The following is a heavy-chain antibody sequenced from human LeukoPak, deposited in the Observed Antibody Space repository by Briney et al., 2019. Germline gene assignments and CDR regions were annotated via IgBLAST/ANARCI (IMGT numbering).Heavy chain of an antibody. CDR2: INPNSGGT. D-gene: IGHD3-9*01. V-gene: IGHV1-2*02. Sequence: GASVKVSCKASGYTFTGYYMHWVRQAPGQGLEWMGWINPNSGGTNYAQKFQGRVTMTRDTSISTAYMELSRLRSDDTAVYYCARSAYYDILTGYYWMDWFDPWGQGTLVTVSS. CDR1: GYTFTGYY. CDR3: ARSAYYDILTGYYWMDWFDP. J-gene: IGHJ5*02.